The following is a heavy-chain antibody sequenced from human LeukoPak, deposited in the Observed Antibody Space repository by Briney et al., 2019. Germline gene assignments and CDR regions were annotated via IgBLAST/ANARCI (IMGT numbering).Heavy chain of an antibody. V-gene: IGHV3-30*02. CDR1: GFTFSSYG. Sequence: GGSLRLSCAASGFTFSSYGMHWVRQAPGKGLEWVALIRYDESNRYYADSVKGRFTISRDNSKNTLYLQMNSQRAEDTAVYYCAIAARGMDVWGKGTTVTVSS. CDR3: AIAARGMDV. CDR2: IRYDESNR. J-gene: IGHJ6*03.